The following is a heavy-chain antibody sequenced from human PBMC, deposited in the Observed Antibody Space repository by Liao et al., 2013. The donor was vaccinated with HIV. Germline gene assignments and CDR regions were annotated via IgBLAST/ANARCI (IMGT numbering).Heavy chain of an antibody. CDR3: AARITISGVAIPHALDV. D-gene: IGHD3-3*01. V-gene: IGHV4-61*02. CDR1: GGSISSGSHY. J-gene: IGHJ3*01. Sequence: QVQLQESGPGLVKPSQTLSLTCTVSGGSISSGSHYWSWIRQPAGKALEWIGRISGTGITNYNSSLDSRVSISFDTSKNQFSLKLNSATAADTAVYYCAARITISGVAIPHALDVWGQGTMVAVSS. CDR2: ISGTGIT.